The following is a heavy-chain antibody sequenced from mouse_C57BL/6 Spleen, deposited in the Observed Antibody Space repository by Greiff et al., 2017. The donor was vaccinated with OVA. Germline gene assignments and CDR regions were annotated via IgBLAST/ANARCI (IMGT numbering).Heavy chain of an antibody. CDR3: ARWDDHDRGYAMDY. J-gene: IGHJ4*01. CDR2: INPNNGGT. D-gene: IGHD2-12*01. Sequence: EVQLQQSGPELVKPGASVKISCKASGYTFTDYYMNWVKQSHGKSLEWIGDINPNNGGTSYNQKFKGKATLTVDKSSSTAYMELRSLTSEDSAVYYCARWDDHDRGYAMDYWGQGTSVTVSS. CDR1: GYTFTDYY. V-gene: IGHV1-26*01.